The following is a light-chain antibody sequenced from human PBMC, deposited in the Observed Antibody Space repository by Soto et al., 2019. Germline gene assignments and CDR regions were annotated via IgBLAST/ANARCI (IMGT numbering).Light chain of an antibody. V-gene: IGKV1-5*03. Sequence: IQMTQFPSTLAASVGDRVTITCRARQNINRWLAWYQQRPGKAPNLLIHKASTLEVGVPSRFSGSASGTEFTLTISSLEPEDFAVYYCQQRSNWPQTFGQGTKVDIK. CDR1: QNINRW. CDR2: KAS. J-gene: IGKJ1*01. CDR3: QQRSNWPQT.